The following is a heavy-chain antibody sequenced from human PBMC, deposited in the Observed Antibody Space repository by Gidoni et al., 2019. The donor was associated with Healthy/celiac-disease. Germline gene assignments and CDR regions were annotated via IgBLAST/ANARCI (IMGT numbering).Heavy chain of an antibody. V-gene: IGHV3-21*01. CDR2: ISSSSSYI. Sequence: EVQLVESGGGLVKPGGSLRLSCAASGFTFSSYSMNWVRQAPGKGLEWVSSISSSSSYIYYADSVKGRFTISRDNAKNSLYLQMNSLRAEDTAVYYCAGPQYSSSWYGFDYWGQGTLVTVSS. D-gene: IGHD6-13*01. CDR1: GFTFSSYS. J-gene: IGHJ4*02. CDR3: AGPQYSSSWYGFDY.